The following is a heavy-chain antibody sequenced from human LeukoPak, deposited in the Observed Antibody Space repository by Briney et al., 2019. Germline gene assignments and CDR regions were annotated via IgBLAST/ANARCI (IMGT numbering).Heavy chain of an antibody. J-gene: IGHJ6*03. V-gene: IGHV4-59*12. D-gene: IGHD3-10*01. CDR1: GGSISSYY. Sequence: SETLSLTCTVSGGSISSYYWSWIRQPPGKGLEWIGYIYYSGSTNYNPSLKSRVTISVDTSKNQFSLKLSSVTAADTAVYYCARDGPTMGYGSGSSQLYYYYYYMDVWGKGTTVTISS. CDR2: IYYSGST. CDR3: ARDGPTMGYGSGSSQLYYYYYYMDV.